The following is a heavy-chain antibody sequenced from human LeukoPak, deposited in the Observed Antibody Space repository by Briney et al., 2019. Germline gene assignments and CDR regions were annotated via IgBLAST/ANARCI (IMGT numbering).Heavy chain of an antibody. CDR1: GFTFDDYA. CDR2: ISGDGGST. CDR3: AKDIETSVLRYFDWWATDGGYYYGMDV. D-gene: IGHD3-9*01. Sequence: GGSLRPSCAASGFTFDDYAMHWVRQAPGKGLEWVSLISGDGGSTYYADSVKGRFTISRDNSKNSLYLQMNSLRTEDTALYYCAKDIETSVLRYFDWWATDGGYYYGMDVWGQGTTVTVSS. J-gene: IGHJ6*02. V-gene: IGHV3-43*02.